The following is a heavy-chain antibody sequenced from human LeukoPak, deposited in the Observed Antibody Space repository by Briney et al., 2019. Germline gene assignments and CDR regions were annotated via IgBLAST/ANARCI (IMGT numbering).Heavy chain of an antibody. V-gene: IGHV3-15*07. CDR2: IKSKADGETI. CDR3: STLTSRGLSDS. Sequence: GGSLRLSCAASGFTFTNACMNWVRQAPARGLEWVGRIKSKADGETIDYAAPVKGRFTFSRDDSKNMLYLQMNSLKSEDTAVYYCSTLTSRGLSDSWGQGTLVTVSS. J-gene: IGHJ4*02. D-gene: IGHD1-20*01. CDR1: GFTFTNAC.